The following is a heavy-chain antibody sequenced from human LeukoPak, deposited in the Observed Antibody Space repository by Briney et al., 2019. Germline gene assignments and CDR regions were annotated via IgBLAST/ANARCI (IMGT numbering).Heavy chain of an antibody. Sequence: PGGSLRLSCAASGFTFSSYAMSWVRQAPGKGLEWVSIISGSGGSTYYADSVKGRFTISRDNSQNILFLQMNSLRAEDTAVYYCAKVRSGYYSDIGYWGQGTLVTVSS. CDR3: AKVRSGYYSDIGY. CDR1: GFTFSSYA. CDR2: ISGSGGST. V-gene: IGHV3-23*01. J-gene: IGHJ4*02. D-gene: IGHD3-22*01.